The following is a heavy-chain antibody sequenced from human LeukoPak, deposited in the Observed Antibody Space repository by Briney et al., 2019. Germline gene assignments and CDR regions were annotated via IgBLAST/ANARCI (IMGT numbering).Heavy chain of an antibody. CDR1: GASISSHY. CDR3: ARVLAIFGLDTTDFYMDV. D-gene: IGHD3/OR15-3a*01. CDR2: TSGSV. Sequence: SETLSLTCAVSGASISSHYWSWIRQPPGKGLEWIGYTSGSVSDNPSLKSRVAVSVDPSQNQVSLSLTSVTAADTAVYYCARVLAIFGLDTTDFYMDVWGKGTTVTVSS. J-gene: IGHJ6*03. V-gene: IGHV4-59*11.